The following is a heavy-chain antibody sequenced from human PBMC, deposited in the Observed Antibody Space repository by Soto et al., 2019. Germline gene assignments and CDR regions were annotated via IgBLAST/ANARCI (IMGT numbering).Heavy chain of an antibody. CDR1: GGSISSSSYY. V-gene: IGHV4-39*01. CDR3: ARQPRTIFGVVIYTTYGMGV. Sequence: SETLSLTCTVSGGSISSSSYYWGWIRQPPGKGLEWIGSIYYSGSTYYNPSLKSRVTISVDASKSQFSLKLSSVTVADTAVYYCARQPRTIFGVVIYTTYGMGVWGQGTSVTVSS. CDR2: IYYSGST. D-gene: IGHD3-3*01. J-gene: IGHJ6*02.